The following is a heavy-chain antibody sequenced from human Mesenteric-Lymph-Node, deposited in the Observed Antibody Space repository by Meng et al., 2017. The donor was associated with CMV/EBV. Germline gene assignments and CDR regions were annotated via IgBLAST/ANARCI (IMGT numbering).Heavy chain of an antibody. V-gene: IGHV6-1*01. CDR1: GDSVSSNSDG. J-gene: IGHJ4*02. Sequence: SGDSVSSNSDGWNWIRQSPSRGLEWLGRTYYRSNWYNDYAVSVKSRITITPDTSKNQVSLQLNSVTPEDTAVYYCAREVAVAGNFDYWGQGTLVTVSS. CDR3: AREVAVAGNFDY. D-gene: IGHD6-19*01. CDR2: TYYRSNWYN.